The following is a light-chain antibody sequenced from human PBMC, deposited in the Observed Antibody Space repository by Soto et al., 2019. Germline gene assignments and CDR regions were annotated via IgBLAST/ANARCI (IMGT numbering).Light chain of an antibody. Sequence: QSALTQPPSASGSPGQSVTISCTGSSRDVGGYNYVSWYQQHPGKAPKLMIYEVSKRPSGVPDRRSGSKTGNTASLPVSGLQAADEADYYCCSYGASNTVVFGGGTKLTVL. CDR3: CSYGASNTVV. CDR1: SRDVGGYNY. V-gene: IGLV2-8*01. J-gene: IGLJ2*01. CDR2: EVS.